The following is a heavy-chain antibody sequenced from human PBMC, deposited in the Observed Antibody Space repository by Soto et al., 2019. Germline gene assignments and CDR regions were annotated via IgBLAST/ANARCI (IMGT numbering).Heavy chain of an antibody. CDR1: GGSISSSSYY. V-gene: IGHV4-39*01. D-gene: IGHD6-13*01. J-gene: IGHJ6*03. Sequence: SETLSLTCTVSGGSISSSSYYWGWIRQPPGKGLEWIGSIYYSGSTYYNPSLKSRVTISVDTSKNQFSLKLSSVTAADTAVYYCASQAALNYYYYYMDVWGKGTTVTVSS. CDR3: ASQAALNYYYYYMDV. CDR2: IYYSGST.